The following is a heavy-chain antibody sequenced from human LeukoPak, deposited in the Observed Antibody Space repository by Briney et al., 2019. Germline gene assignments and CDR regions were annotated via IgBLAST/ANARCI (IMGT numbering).Heavy chain of an antibody. V-gene: IGHV3-15*01. CDR2: IKSKTDGGTT. Sequence: PGGSLRLSCTASGFTFSLYWMHWVRQAPGKGLEWVGRIKSKTDGGTTDYAAPVKGRFTISRDDSKNTLYLQMNSLKTEDTAVYYCTTDPTYGSGSYLNPDYWGQGTLVTVSS. J-gene: IGHJ4*02. CDR3: TTDPTYGSGSYLNPDY. D-gene: IGHD3-10*01. CDR1: GFTFSLYW.